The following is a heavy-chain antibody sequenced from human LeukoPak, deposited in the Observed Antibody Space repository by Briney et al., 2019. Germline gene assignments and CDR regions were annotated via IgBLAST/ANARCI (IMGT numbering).Heavy chain of an antibody. V-gene: IGHV1-69*05. D-gene: IGHD6-13*01. CDR3: ASIAAAGFWFDP. CDR1: GGTFSSYV. J-gene: IGHJ5*02. Sequence: SVKVSCKASGGTFSSYVISWVRQAPGQGLEWMGKIIPIFGTANYAQNVQGRVTITTDESTSTAYMELSSLRSEDTAVYYCASIAAAGFWFDPWGERTLVTVSS. CDR2: IIPIFGTA.